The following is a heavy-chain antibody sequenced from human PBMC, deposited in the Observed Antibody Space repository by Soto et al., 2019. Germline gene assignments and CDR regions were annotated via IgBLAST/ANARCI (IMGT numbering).Heavy chain of an antibody. CDR1: GGTFSSYA. D-gene: IGHD3-22*01. Sequence: QVPLVQSGAEVKKPGSSVKVSCKASGGTFSSYAISWVRQAPGQGLEWMGGIIPIFGTANYAQKFQGRVTITADESTSTAYMELSSLRSEDTAVYYCAHHLDGSGYYEMQPFDYWGQGTLVTVSS. CDR2: IIPIFGTA. CDR3: AHHLDGSGYYEMQPFDY. V-gene: IGHV1-69*01. J-gene: IGHJ4*02.